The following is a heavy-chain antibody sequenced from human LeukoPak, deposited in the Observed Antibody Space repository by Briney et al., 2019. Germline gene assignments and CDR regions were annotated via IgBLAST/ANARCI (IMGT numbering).Heavy chain of an antibody. V-gene: IGHV5-51*01. Sequence: GESLKIPCKGSGXSFTSYWSAWVGQMHGKGLEWLGIIYPGDSDTRYSPSFQGQVTISAEKTISTAYLQWSSLKASDTAMYYCARHYDSSGYYVDYWGQGTLVTVSS. D-gene: IGHD3-22*01. CDR2: IYPGDSDT. J-gene: IGHJ4*02. CDR3: ARHYDSSGYYVDY. CDR1: GXSFTSYW.